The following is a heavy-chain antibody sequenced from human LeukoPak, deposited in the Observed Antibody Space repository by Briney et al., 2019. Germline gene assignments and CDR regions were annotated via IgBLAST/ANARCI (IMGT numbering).Heavy chain of an antibody. D-gene: IGHD5-18*01. V-gene: IGHV3-20*04. CDR1: GFTFDDYG. CDR3: ARAGVGYTYGGLGY. J-gene: IGHJ4*02. Sequence: GGSLRLSCAASGFTFDDYGMSWVRQAPGKGLEWVSGINWNGGSTGYADSVKGRFTISRDNAKNSLYLQMNSLRAEDTAVYYCARAGVGYTYGGLGYWGQGTLVTVSS. CDR2: INWNGGST.